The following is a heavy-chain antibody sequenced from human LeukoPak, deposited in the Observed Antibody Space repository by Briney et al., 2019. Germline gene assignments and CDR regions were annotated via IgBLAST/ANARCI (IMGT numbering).Heavy chain of an antibody. CDR2: INPNSGGT. V-gene: IGHV1-2*02. J-gene: IGHJ6*03. Sequence: GASVKVSCKASGYTFTSYYMHWVRQAPGQGLEWMGWINPNSGGTNYAQKFQGRVTMTRDTSISTAYMELSRLRSDDTAVYYCAREIYFDWLFTSYYYYYMDVWGKGTTVTISS. CDR1: GYTFTSYY. D-gene: IGHD3-9*01. CDR3: AREIYFDWLFTSYYYYYMDV.